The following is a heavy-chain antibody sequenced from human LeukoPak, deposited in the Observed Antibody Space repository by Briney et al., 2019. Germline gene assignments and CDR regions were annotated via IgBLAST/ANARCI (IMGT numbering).Heavy chain of an antibody. J-gene: IGHJ4*02. CDR2: INPSGGST. CDR1: GYTFTSYY. Sequence: ASVKVSCKASGYTFTSYYMHWVRQAPGQGLEWMGIINPSGGSTSYAQKFQGRVTMTRDMSTSTVYMELNSLRAEDTAVYYCARDERAYWGATSNYWGQGTLVTVSS. V-gene: IGHV1-46*01. CDR3: ARDERAYWGATSNY. D-gene: IGHD1-26*01.